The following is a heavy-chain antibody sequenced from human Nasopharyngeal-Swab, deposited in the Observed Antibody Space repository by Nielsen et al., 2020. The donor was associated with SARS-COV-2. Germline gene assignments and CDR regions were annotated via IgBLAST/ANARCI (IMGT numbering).Heavy chain of an antibody. D-gene: IGHD6-13*01. Sequence: SETLSLTCAVYGGSFSGYYWSWIRQPPGKGLEWIGYIYYSGSTYYNPSLKSRVTISVDTSKNQFSLKLSSVTAADTAVYYCARRMSPAGTELRVWWYFDLWGRGTLVTVSS. J-gene: IGHJ2*01. V-gene: IGHV4-34*01. CDR3: ARRMSPAGTELRVWWYFDL. CDR2: IYYSGST. CDR1: GGSFSGYY.